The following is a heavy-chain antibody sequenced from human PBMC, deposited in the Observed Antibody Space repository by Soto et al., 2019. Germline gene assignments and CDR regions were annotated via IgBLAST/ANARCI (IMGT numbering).Heavy chain of an antibody. J-gene: IGHJ4*02. CDR1: GYSLPSYA. Sequence: GSVNVSSEAAGYSLPSYAMHLVREAHGQRLECMAWTNAGNGNTKYSQKFQGRVTITRDTSASTAYMELSSLRSEHTAVYYCARVDRDTAMVYFDYSGQRTMVTGSS. V-gene: IGHV1-3*01. CDR2: TNAGNGNT. CDR3: ARVDRDTAMVYFDY. D-gene: IGHD5-18*01.